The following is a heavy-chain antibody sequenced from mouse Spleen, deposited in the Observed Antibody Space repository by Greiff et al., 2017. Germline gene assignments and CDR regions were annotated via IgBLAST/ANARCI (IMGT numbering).Heavy chain of an antibody. J-gene: IGHJ2*01. CDR3: ARGGYSYYSYDDYFDY. CDR2: FYPGSGSI. Sequence: QVQLQQSGAELVKPGASVKLSCKASGYTFTEYTIHWVKQRSGQGLEWIGWFYPGSGSIKYNEKFKDKATLTADKSSSTVYMELSRLTSEDSAVYYCARGGYSYYSYDDYFDYWGQGTTLTVSS. D-gene: IGHD2-12*01. V-gene: IGHV1-62-2*01. CDR1: GYTFTEYT.